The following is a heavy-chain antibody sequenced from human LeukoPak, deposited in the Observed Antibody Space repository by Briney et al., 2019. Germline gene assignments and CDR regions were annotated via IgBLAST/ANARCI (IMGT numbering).Heavy chain of an antibody. CDR2: ISDSGGST. Sequence: GGSLRLSCAASGFTFSAYAMSWVRQAPGKGLEWVSAISDSGGSTYYADSVKGRFTISRDNSKNTLYLQMNSLRAEDTAVYYCARDRSGDCSYDYWGQGTLVTVSS. CDR3: ARDRSGDCSYDY. J-gene: IGHJ4*02. D-gene: IGHD2-21*02. CDR1: GFTFSAYA. V-gene: IGHV3-23*01.